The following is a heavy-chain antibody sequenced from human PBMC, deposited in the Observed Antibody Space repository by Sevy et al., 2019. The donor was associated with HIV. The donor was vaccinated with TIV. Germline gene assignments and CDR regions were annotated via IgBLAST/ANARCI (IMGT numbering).Heavy chain of an antibody. V-gene: IGHV1-69*13. CDR3: ARSISWYASFDS. D-gene: IGHD6-13*01. J-gene: IGHJ4*02. CDR1: GDTFSTYG. Sequence: ASVKVSCKASGDTFSTYGLSWVRQAPGQGLEWMGGIIPIFGTPNYAQKFQGRVTITADESTRTAYMELSSLRSEDTAVYYCARSISWYASFDSWGQGTLVTVSS. CDR2: IIPIFGTP.